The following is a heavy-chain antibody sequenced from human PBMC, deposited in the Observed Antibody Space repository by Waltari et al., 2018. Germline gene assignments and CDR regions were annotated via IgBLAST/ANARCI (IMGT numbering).Heavy chain of an antibody. Sequence: EVQLVESGGGLVTPGESLSLSCVASGFSFHSYTMNWVRQAPGKGLEWVSSIGANGDYIYYADSVKSRFTTSRDNARNSLYLQMTSLRVEDTAIYFCASHFEDYYYYMDVWGKGTTVTVSS. CDR3: ASHFEDYYYYMDV. CDR1: GFSFHSYT. V-gene: IGHV3-21*01. CDR2: IGANGDYI. J-gene: IGHJ6*03.